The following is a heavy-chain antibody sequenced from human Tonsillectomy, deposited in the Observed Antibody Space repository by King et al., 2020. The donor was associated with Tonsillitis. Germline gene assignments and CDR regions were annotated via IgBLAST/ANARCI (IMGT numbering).Heavy chain of an antibody. J-gene: IGHJ4*02. CDR1: GFTFSSYW. Sequence: VQLVESGGGLVQPGGSLRLSCAASGFTFSSYWMTWVRQGPGKGLEWVANINQDGGEIYYVDSVKGRCTISRDNARNSLYLQMNGLRAEDTAVYYCARDPYGYYYFDYWGQGTLVTVSS. V-gene: IGHV3-7*01. CDR2: INQDGGEI. D-gene: IGHD4-17*01. CDR3: ARDPYGYYYFDY.